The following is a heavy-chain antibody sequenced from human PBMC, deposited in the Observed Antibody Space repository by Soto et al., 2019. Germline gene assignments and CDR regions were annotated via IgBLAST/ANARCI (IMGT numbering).Heavy chain of an antibody. J-gene: IGHJ6*02. Sequence: QVQLVQSGAEVKKPGSSVSVSCKASGDTFSSYTLSWVRQAPGQGLEWMGRVIPFLDISNYAQKFHGRVTITADKGTSTFYMEPSSLTSEDTAVYYCARYCCANSNCYEGYYYHAMDVWGQGTTVTVSS. CDR3: ARYCCANSNCYEGYYYHAMDV. D-gene: IGHD6-13*01. CDR2: VIPFLDIS. V-gene: IGHV1-69*02. CDR1: GDTFSSYT.